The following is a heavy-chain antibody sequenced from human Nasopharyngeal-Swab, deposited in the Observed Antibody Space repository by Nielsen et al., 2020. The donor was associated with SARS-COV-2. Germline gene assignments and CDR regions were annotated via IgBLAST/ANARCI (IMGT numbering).Heavy chain of an antibody. CDR1: GFTFSTYA. V-gene: IGHV3-23*01. Sequence: GESLKISCAASGFTFSTYAMTWVRQAPGKGLEWVSAISGSGGSTYYADSVKGRFTISRDNAKSSLYLQMDNLRAEDTAVYYCATDRSLTFEIGGQGTQVTVSS. CDR3: ATDRSLTFEI. J-gene: IGHJ4*02. D-gene: IGHD3-9*01. CDR2: ISGSGGST.